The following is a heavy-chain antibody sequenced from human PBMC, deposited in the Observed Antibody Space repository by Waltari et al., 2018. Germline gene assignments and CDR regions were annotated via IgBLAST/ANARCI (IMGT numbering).Heavy chain of an antibody. Sequence: QLQLQESGPGLVKPSETLSLTCTVSGGSISSSSYYWGWIRQPPGKGLEWLGSIYYSGGTYYNPSLKSRVTISVDTSKNQFSLKLSSVTAADTAVYYWATVTPVDYWGQGTLVTVSS. CDR1: GGSISSSSYY. J-gene: IGHJ4*02. D-gene: IGHD4-17*01. CDR3: ATVTPVDY. CDR2: IYYSGGT. V-gene: IGHV4-39*07.